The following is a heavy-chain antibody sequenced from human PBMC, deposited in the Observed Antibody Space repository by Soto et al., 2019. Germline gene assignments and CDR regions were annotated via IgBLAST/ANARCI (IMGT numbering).Heavy chain of an antibody. CDR2: ISYDGSNK. V-gene: IGHV3-30*18. J-gene: IGHJ4*02. CDR1: GFTFSSYG. Sequence: ESGGGVVQPGRSLRLSCAASGFTFSSYGMHWVRQAPGKGLEWVAVISYDGSNKYYADSVKGRFTISRDNSKNTLYLQMNSLRAEDTAVYYCAKGEVLGLLRYFDWYLDYWGQGTLVTVSS. D-gene: IGHD3-9*01. CDR3: AKGEVLGLLRYFDWYLDY.